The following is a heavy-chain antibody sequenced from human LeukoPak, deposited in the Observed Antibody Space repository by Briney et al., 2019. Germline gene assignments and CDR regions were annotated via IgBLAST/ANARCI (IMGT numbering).Heavy chain of an antibody. CDR3: ARAGDIVVVPAAGPHYYYGMDV. CDR2: IIPIFGTA. CDR1: GGTFISYA. J-gene: IGHJ6*02. D-gene: IGHD2-2*01. Sequence: ASVKVSCKASGGTFISYAISWVRQAPGQGLEWMGGIIPIFGTANYAQKFQGRVTITADESTSTAYMELSSLRSEDTAVYYCARAGDIVVVPAAGPHYYYGMDVWGQGTTVTVSS. V-gene: IGHV1-69*13.